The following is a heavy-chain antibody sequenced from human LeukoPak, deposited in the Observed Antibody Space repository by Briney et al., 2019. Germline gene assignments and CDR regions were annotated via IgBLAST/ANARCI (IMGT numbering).Heavy chain of an antibody. CDR2: ISYDGSNK. D-gene: IGHD5-24*01. CDR1: GFTFSSYA. CDR3: ARAEGRWLQPSYFDY. Sequence: GGSLRLSCAASGFTFSSYAMHWVRQAPGKGLEWVAVISYDGSNKYYADSVKGRFTISRDNSKNTLYLQMDSLRAEDTAVYYCARAEGRWLQPSYFDYWGQGTLVTVSS. J-gene: IGHJ4*01. V-gene: IGHV3-30-3*01.